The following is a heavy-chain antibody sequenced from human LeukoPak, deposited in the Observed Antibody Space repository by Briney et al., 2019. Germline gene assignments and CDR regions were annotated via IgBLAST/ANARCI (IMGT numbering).Heavy chain of an antibody. Sequence: GSLRLSCAASGFTFSSYGMHWVRQAPGKGLEWVAFIRYDGSNKYYADSVKGRFTISRDNSKNTLYLQMNSLRAEDTAVYYCAKAYCSSTSCYEYYYYYMDVWGKGTTVTVSS. CDR3: AKAYCSSTSCYEYYYYYMDV. CDR2: IRYDGSNK. D-gene: IGHD2-2*01. J-gene: IGHJ6*03. V-gene: IGHV3-30*02. CDR1: GFTFSSYG.